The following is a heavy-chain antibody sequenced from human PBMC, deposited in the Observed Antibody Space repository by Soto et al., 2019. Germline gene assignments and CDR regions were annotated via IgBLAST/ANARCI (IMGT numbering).Heavy chain of an antibody. Sequence: GGSLRLSCAASGFTFSSYAMSWVRQAPGKGLEWVSAISGSGGSTYYADSVKGRFTISGDNSKNTLYLQMNSLRAEDTAVYYCAKDLLLWFGELSTHPFDYWGQGTLVTVSS. J-gene: IGHJ4*02. CDR3: AKDLLLWFGELSTHPFDY. V-gene: IGHV3-23*01. CDR2: ISGSGGST. D-gene: IGHD3-10*01. CDR1: GFTFSSYA.